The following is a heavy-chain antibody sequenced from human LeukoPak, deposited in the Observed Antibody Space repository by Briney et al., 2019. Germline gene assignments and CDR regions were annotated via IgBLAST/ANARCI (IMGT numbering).Heavy chain of an antibody. CDR2: ISGSGGST. CDR3: AKEERVAYGSGSHSFDY. Sequence: GGSLRLSCAASGFTFSSYAMSWVRQAPGKGLEWVSAISGSGGSTYYSDSVKGRFTISRDNSKNTLYLQMSSLGAEDTTLYYCAKEERVAYGSGSHSFDYWGQGTLVTVSS. CDR1: GFTFSSYA. D-gene: IGHD3-10*01. J-gene: IGHJ4*02. V-gene: IGHV3-23*01.